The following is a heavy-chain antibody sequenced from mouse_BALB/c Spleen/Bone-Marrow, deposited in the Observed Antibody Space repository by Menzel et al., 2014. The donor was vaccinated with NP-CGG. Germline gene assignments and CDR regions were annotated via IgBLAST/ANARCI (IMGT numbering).Heavy chain of an antibody. J-gene: IGHJ3*01. CDR2: IYPGDGDT. CDR3: ARSEATMILAY. CDR1: GYTFTSYW. Sequence: VQLQQSGAELARPGASVKLSCKASGYTFTSYWMQWVKQRPGQGLEWIGAIYPGDGDTRYTQKFKGKATLTADKSSSTAYMQLSSLASEYSALYYCARSEATMILAYWGQGTLVTVSA. D-gene: IGHD2-4*01. V-gene: IGHV1-87*01.